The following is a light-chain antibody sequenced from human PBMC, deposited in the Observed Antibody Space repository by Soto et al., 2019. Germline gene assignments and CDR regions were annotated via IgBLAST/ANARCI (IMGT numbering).Light chain of an antibody. V-gene: IGLV3-21*02. Sequence: SSALTQPPSVSVAPGQTARITCGGNNIGRKNVHWYQQRPGQAPVLVLYDDSDRPSGIPERFSGSNSGNTATLTISRVEAGDEADYYCQVWDSSSDHLYVFGTGTKV. CDR2: DDS. CDR3: QVWDSSSDHLYV. J-gene: IGLJ1*01. CDR1: NIGRKN.